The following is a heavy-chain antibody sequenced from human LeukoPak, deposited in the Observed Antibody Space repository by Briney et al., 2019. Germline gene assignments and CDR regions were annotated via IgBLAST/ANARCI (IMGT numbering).Heavy chain of an antibody. CDR1: GFTFSSYA. J-gene: IGHJ4*02. CDR2: ISYDGSNK. Sequence: GRSLRLSCAASGFTFSSYAMHWVRQAPGKGLEWVAVISYDGSNKYYADSVKGRFTISRDNSKNTLYLQMNSLRAEDTAVYYCAREGGDYYDSSGYSYWGQGTLVTVSS. V-gene: IGHV3-30-3*01. CDR3: AREGGDYYDSSGYSY. D-gene: IGHD3-22*01.